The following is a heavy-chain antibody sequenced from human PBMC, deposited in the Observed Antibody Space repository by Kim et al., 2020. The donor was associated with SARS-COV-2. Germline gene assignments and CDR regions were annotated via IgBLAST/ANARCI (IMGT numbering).Heavy chain of an antibody. CDR1: GGSISSGDYY. D-gene: IGHD6-13*01. CDR2: IYYSGST. V-gene: IGHV4-30-4*01. J-gene: IGHJ4*02. Sequence: SETLSLTCTVSGGSISSGDYYWSWIRQPPGKGLEWIGYIYYSGSTYYNPSLKSRVTISVDTSKNQFSLKLSSVTAADTAVYYCARGPIAAAGTSDYWGQGTLVTVSS. CDR3: ARGPIAAAGTSDY.